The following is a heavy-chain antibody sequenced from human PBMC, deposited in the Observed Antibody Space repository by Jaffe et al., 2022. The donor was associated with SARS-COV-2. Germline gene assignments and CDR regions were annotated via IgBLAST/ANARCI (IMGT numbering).Heavy chain of an antibody. J-gene: IGHJ5*02. D-gene: IGHD2-2*01. CDR1: GGSISSYY. CDR2: IYYSGST. Sequence: QVQLQESGPGLVKPSETLSLTCTVSGGSISSYYWSWIRQPPGKGLEWIGYIYYSGSTNYNPSLKSRVTISVDTSKNQFSLKLSSVTAADTAVYYCARGGCSSTSCYSLNWFDPWGQGTLVTVSS. V-gene: IGHV4-59*08. CDR3: ARGGCSSTSCYSLNWFDP.